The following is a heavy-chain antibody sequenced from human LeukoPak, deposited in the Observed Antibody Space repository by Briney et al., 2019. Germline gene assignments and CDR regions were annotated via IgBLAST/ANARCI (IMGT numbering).Heavy chain of an antibody. CDR3: ARTSIVGASDY. CDR2: IYYSGST. CDR1: GGXISSYY. Sequence: PSETLSLTCTVSGGXISSYYWSWIRQPPGKGLEWIGYIYYSGSTNYNPSLKSRVTISVDTSKNQFSLKLSSVTAADTAVYYCARTSIVGASDYWGQGTLVTVSS. J-gene: IGHJ4*02. D-gene: IGHD1-26*01. V-gene: IGHV4-59*01.